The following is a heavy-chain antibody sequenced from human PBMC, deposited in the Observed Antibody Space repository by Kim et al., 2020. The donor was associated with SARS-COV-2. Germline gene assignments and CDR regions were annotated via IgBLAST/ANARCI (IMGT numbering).Heavy chain of an antibody. CDR3: ARGDDSSGYYYLDAFDI. CDR2: IIPIFGTA. V-gene: IGHV1-69*13. CDR1: GGTFSSYA. J-gene: IGHJ3*02. Sequence: SVKVSCKASGGTFSSYAISWVRQAPGQGLEWMGGIIPIFGTANYAQKFQGRVTITADESTSTAYMELSSLRSEDTAVYYCARGDDSSGYYYLDAFDIWGQGTMVTVSS. D-gene: IGHD3-22*01.